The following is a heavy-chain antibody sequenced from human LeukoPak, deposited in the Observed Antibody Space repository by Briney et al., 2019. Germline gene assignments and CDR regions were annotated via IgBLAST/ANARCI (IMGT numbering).Heavy chain of an antibody. J-gene: IGHJ4*02. V-gene: IGHV3-23*01. CDR2: ISDSGGIT. CDR3: AKVGAAGGYYFDS. CDR1: GFTFNSSA. D-gene: IGHD1-26*01. Sequence: PGGSPRLSCPGSGFTFNSSAMTWVRQAPGKGLEWVSGISDSGGITYYADSVKGRFTISRDNSKKTLYLQMSSLRAEDTALYYCAKVGAAGGYYFDSWGQGTLVTVSS.